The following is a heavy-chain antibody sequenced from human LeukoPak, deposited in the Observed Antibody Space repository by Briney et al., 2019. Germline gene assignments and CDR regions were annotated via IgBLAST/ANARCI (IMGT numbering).Heavy chain of an antibody. J-gene: IGHJ4*02. Sequence: GGSLRLSCAASGFSFSTYGMLWVRQAPGKGPEWVAVIWYDGSNKYYADSVKGRFTISRDNSKNTLYLQMNTLRVEDTAVYYCARGGPEWPLDYWGQGTLVTVSS. CDR3: ARGGPEWPLDY. D-gene: IGHD3-3*01. CDR2: IWYDGSNK. V-gene: IGHV3-33*01. CDR1: GFSFSTYG.